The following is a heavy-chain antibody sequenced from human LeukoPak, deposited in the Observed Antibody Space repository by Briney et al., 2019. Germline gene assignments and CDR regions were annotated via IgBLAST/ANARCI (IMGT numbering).Heavy chain of an antibody. CDR3: ARGYNTDWSHYFDY. V-gene: IGHV3-30*04. J-gene: IGHJ4*02. CDR2: ISSYGDNK. Sequence: GGSLRLSCAASGFSFNTYAIHWVRRAPGKGLEWVASISSYGDNKYYPDSVTGRFTISRNDSENTVYLQMNSLATEDTAVYYCARGYNTDWSHYFDYWGQGALVTASS. D-gene: IGHD3-9*01. CDR1: GFSFNTYA.